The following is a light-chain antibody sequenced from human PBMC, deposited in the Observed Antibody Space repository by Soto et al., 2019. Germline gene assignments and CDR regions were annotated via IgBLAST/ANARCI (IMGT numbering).Light chain of an antibody. J-gene: IGLJ1*01. CDR3: ETWDSNTPYG. Sequence: LVLTQSSSASASLGSSVRLTCTLSSGYSSYIIAWHQQQPGKAPRYLMKLESSGSYNKGSGVPDRFSGSSSGADRYLTISNLQSEDEADYYCETWDSNTPYGFGTGTKVTVL. CDR2: LESSGSY. V-gene: IGLV4-60*03. CDR1: SGYSSYI.